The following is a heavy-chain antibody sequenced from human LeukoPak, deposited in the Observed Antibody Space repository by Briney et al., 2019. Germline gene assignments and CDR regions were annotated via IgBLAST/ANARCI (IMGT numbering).Heavy chain of an antibody. V-gene: IGHV3-74*01. Sequence: PGGSLRLSCAASGFTFRSYWMHWVRLPPGKGLVWVSRIKSDGSSTSYADSVKGRFTISRDNSKNTLYLQMNSLRAEDTAVYYCARGPSGYHNTGGQGTLVTVSS. CDR3: ARGPSGYHNT. CDR2: IKSDGSST. CDR1: GFTFRSYW. J-gene: IGHJ4*02. D-gene: IGHD5-12*01.